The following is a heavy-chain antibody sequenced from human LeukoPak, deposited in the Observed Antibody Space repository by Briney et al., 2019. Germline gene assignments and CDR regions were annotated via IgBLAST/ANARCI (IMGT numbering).Heavy chain of an antibody. V-gene: IGHV4-39*01. Sequence: SETLSLTCTVPGGSISSNSYYWGWIRQPPGKGLEWIGSIYYSGSTYYNPSLKSRVTISVDTSKKQFSLKLSSVTAVDTAVYYCARFSSGWYSGDYWGQGTLVTVSS. J-gene: IGHJ4*02. CDR2: IYYSGST. CDR3: ARFSSGWYSGDY. D-gene: IGHD6-19*01. CDR1: GGSISSNSYY.